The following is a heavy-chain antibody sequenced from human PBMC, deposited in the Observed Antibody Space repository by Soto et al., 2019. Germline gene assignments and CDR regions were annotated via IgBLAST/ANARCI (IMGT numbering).Heavy chain of an antibody. D-gene: IGHD5-18*01. J-gene: IGHJ6*02. CDR1: GVNFRCYA. V-gene: IGHV3-23*01. Sequence: PGGSLRRSWEVSGVNFRCYAMSWVRQAPGKGLEWVSGIRIGPGITYYADSVKGRFTISSDISRKTVYLQMNNLRGEDTALYFCARSRSAMADGMNVWGQGTTVTVSS. CDR3: ARSRSAMADGMNV. CDR2: IRIGPGIT.